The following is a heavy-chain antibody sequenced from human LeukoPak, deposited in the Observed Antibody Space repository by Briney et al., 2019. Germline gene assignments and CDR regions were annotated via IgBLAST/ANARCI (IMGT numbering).Heavy chain of an antibody. J-gene: IGHJ4*02. D-gene: IGHD3-3*01. V-gene: IGHV4-39*07. Sequence: PSETLSLTCTVSGGSISSSSYYWGWIRQPPGKGLEWIGSIYYSGSTYYNPSLKSRVAISVDTSKNQFSLKLSSVTAADTAVYYCARESSYYDFWSGYLDYWGQGTLVTVSS. CDR1: GGSISSSSYY. CDR3: ARESSYYDFWSGYLDY. CDR2: IYYSGST.